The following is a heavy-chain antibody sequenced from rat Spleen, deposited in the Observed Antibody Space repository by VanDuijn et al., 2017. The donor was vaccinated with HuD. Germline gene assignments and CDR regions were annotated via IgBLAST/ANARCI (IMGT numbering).Heavy chain of an antibody. CDR1: GFTFSDYY. Sequence: EVQLVESDGGLVQPGRSLKLSCAASGFTFSDYYMAWVRQAPTKGLEWVATISYDGRNSYYRDSVKGRFTISRDNAKNTLYLQMDSLRSEDTATYYCAACGEPLGSYNWFTYWGQGTLVTVSS. CDR3: AACGEPLGSYNWFTY. V-gene: IGHV5-29*01. D-gene: IGHD1-11*01. J-gene: IGHJ3*01. CDR2: ISYDGRNS.